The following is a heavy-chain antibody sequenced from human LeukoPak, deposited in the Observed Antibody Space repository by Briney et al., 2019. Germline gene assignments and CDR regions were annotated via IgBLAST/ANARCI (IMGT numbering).Heavy chain of an antibody. J-gene: IGHJ4*02. CDR1: GFTFSSYA. V-gene: IGHV3-48*03. D-gene: IGHD3-22*01. Sequence: GGSLRLSCAASGFTFSSYAMNWVRQAPGKGLDWVSYTSSSGSTIYYADSVKGRFTISRDNAKNSLYLQMNSLRAEDTAVYYCARGNSGYYLADYWGQGTLVTVSS. CDR3: ARGNSGYYLADY. CDR2: TSSSGSTI.